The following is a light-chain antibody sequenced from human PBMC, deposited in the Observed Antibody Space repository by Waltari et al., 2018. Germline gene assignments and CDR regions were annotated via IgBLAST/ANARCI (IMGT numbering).Light chain of an antibody. J-gene: IGKJ2*01. CDR3: QQYYSTPT. V-gene: IGKV4-1*01. CDR2: WAS. CDR1: QSVLYSSNNKNY. Sequence: DIVMTQSPDSLAVSLGERATINCKSSQSVLYSSNNKNYLAWYQQKPGQPPKLLIYWASTRESGVPDRFSGSGYETDFTLTVSSLQAEDVAVYYCQQYYSTPTFGQGTKQEIK.